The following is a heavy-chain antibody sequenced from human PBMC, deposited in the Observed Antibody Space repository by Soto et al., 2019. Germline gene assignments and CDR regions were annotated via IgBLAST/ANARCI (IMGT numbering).Heavy chain of an antibody. CDR2: INHSGST. CDR3: AREFIAYYDILTGYPAPPYHMDV. D-gene: IGHD3-9*01. Sequence: SETLSLTCAVYGGSFSGYYWSWIRQPPGKGLEWIGEINHSGSTNYNPSLKSRVTISVDTSKNQFSLKLSSVTAADTAVYYCAREFIAYYDILTGYPAPPYHMDVWGKGTKVTGSS. V-gene: IGHV4-34*01. J-gene: IGHJ6*03. CDR1: GGSFSGYY.